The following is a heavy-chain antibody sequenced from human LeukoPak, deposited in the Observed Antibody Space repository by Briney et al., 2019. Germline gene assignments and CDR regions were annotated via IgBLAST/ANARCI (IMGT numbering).Heavy chain of an antibody. CDR2: IYYSGST. CDR3: ARVATMILGAFDI. Sequence: TLSLTCTVSGGSISSGGYYWSWIRQHPGQGLEWIGYIYYSGSTYYNPSLKSRVTISVDTSKNQFSLKLSSVTAADTAVYYCARVATMILGAFDIWAKGQWSPSLQ. V-gene: IGHV4-31*03. D-gene: IGHD3-22*01. J-gene: IGHJ3*02. CDR1: GGSISSGGYY.